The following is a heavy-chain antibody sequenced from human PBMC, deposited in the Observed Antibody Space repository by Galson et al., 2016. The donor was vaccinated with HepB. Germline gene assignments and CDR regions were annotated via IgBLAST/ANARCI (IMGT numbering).Heavy chain of an antibody. CDR3: ARRGRYCTNGVCYPRLDY. CDR1: GFTFSSYG. D-gene: IGHD2-8*01. CDR2: IWYDGSNK. V-gene: IGHV3-33*01. Sequence: SLRLSCAASGFTFSSYGMHWVRQAPGKGLEWVAVIWYDGSNKYYADSVKGRFTISRDNSKNTLYLQMNSLRAEETAVYYCARRGRYCTNGVCYPRLDYWGQGTLVTVSS. J-gene: IGHJ4*02.